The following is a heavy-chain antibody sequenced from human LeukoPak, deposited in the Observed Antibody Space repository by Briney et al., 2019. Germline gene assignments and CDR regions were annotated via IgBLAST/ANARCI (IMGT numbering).Heavy chain of an antibody. CDR3: ARDKGDIVVVPVVNWFDP. D-gene: IGHD2-2*01. Sequence: ASVKVSCKASGGTFSSYAISWVRQAPGQELEWMGGIIPIFGTANYAQKFQGRVTITTDESTSTAYMELSSLRSEDTAVYYCARDKGDIVVVPVVNWFDPWGQGTLVTVSS. CDR1: GGTFSSYA. CDR2: IIPIFGTA. V-gene: IGHV1-69*05. J-gene: IGHJ5*02.